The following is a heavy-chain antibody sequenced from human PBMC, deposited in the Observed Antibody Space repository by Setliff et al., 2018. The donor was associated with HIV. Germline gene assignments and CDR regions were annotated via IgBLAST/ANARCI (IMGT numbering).Heavy chain of an antibody. J-gene: IGHJ3*02. CDR2: IFYSGNT. CDR1: GDSISSGGYY. CDR3: ARGAAYYYDSSGWGDAFDI. V-gene: IGHV4-31*11. Sequence: SETLSLTCAVSGDSISSGGYYWSWIRQHPGKGLEWIGYIFYSGNTCFNPSLKSRVTISVDTSKNQFSLKLSSVNAADTAVYYCARGAAYYYDSSGWGDAFDIWGQGTMVTVSS. D-gene: IGHD3-22*01.